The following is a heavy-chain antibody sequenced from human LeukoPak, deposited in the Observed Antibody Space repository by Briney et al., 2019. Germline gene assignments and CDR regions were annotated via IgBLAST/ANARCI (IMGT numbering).Heavy chain of an antibody. Sequence: QPGGSLRLSCVTSGFVYSDYPMSWVRQAPGKGLEWVATSSGSGRSTYYVDSVKGRFTISRDNSESTLYLQMNSLRAEDTAVYYCAKPYSSSWFPDGWFDPWGQGTLVTVSS. CDR3: AKPYSSSWFPDGWFDP. D-gene: IGHD6-13*01. CDR1: GFVYSDYP. CDR2: SSGSGRST. J-gene: IGHJ5*02. V-gene: IGHV3-23*01.